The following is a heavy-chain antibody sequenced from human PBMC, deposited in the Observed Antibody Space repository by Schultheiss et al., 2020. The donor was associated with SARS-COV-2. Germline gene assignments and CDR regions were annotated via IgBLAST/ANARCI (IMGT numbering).Heavy chain of an antibody. CDR2: ISGSGGST. CDR3: ARHTPGGSYGGYYYYYYMDV. CDR1: GFTFSSYA. Sequence: GSLRLSCAASGFTFSSYAMSWVRQAPGKGLEWVSAISGSGGSTYYADSVKGRFTISRDNSKNTLYLQMNSLRAEDTAVYYCARHTPGGSYGGYYYYYYMDVWGKGTTVTVAS. D-gene: IGHD4-23*01. V-gene: IGHV3-23*01. J-gene: IGHJ6*03.